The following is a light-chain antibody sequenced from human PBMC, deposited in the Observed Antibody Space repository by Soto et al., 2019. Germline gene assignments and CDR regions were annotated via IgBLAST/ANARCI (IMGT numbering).Light chain of an antibody. Sequence: DIQMTQSPSTLSASVGDRVTITCRASQSISSWLAWYQQKPGKAPKLLIYDASSLESGVPSRFSGSGSGTEFTITISSLQPDDFATYYCQQYNSYPYTFGHGTKLEIK. CDR2: DAS. CDR3: QQYNSYPYT. V-gene: IGKV1-5*01. CDR1: QSISSW. J-gene: IGKJ2*01.